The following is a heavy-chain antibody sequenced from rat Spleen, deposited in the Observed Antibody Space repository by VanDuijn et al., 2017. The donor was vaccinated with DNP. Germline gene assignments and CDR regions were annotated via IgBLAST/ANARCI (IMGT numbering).Heavy chain of an antibody. V-gene: IGHV5S13*01. CDR1: GFTYSNYV. CDR3: AKDTTRSNSGAFAY. D-gene: IGHD4-3*01. CDR2: ISTGGGDT. J-gene: IGHJ3*01. Sequence: EVKLVESGGGLVQPGRSLKLSCVASGFTYSNYVMAWVRQAPTKGLEWVASISTGGGDTYYRDSVKDRFTISRDNAKNTLYLQIDSLRSEDTATYYCAKDTTRSNSGAFAYWGQGTLVTVSS.